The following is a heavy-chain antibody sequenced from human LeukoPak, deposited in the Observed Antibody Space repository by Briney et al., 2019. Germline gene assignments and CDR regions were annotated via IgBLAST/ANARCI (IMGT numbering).Heavy chain of an antibody. CDR3: AKLPVLTGDYFDY. D-gene: IGHD2-8*02. Sequence: GGSLRLSCAASGLTFYDQAMHWVRQAPGTCLEWVSLSGNDGSTYYADSARGRFTISRDNSKNTLYLQMNSLRAEDTAVYYCAKLPVLTGDYFDYWGQGTLVTVSS. J-gene: IGHJ4*02. CDR2: LSGNDGST. V-gene: IGHV3-43*02. CDR1: GLTFYDQA.